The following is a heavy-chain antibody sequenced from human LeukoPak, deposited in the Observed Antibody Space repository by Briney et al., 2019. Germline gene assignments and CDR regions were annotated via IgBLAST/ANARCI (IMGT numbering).Heavy chain of an antibody. CDR3: ARLGRVAAAGAYDYRSLDV. CDR1: GDSSSTCS. D-gene: IGHD5-12*01. J-gene: IGHJ6*02. V-gene: IGHV4-59*08. Sequence: SSETLSLTCTVSGDSSSTCSWTWIRQPPGKGLEWIGDIYCSGSTDHNPSPKSRVTFSVDTSKNQLSLKLNSVTAADTALYYCARLGRVAAAGAYDYRSLDVWGQGITVTVSS. CDR2: IYCSGST.